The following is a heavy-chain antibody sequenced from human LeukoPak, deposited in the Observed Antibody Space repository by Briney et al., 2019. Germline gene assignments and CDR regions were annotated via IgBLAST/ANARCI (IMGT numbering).Heavy chain of an antibody. CDR1: GFTVSSNY. CDR2: INNDGSYT. Sequence: RAGGSLRLSCAASGFTVSSNYMSWVRQAPGKGLVWVSRINNDGSYTSSADSVKGRFTISRDNAKNTLYLQMNSLRAEDTAVYYCARERGYSGYDLGYWGQGTLVTVSS. V-gene: IGHV3-74*01. D-gene: IGHD5-12*01. CDR3: ARERGYSGYDLGY. J-gene: IGHJ4*02.